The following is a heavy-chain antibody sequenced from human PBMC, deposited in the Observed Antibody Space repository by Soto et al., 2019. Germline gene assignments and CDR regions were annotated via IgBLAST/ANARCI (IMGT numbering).Heavy chain of an antibody. V-gene: IGHV4-31*03. CDR1: GGSISSGGYF. D-gene: IGHD3-3*01. CDR3: ARAPMGYDFWSGTLDFFGMDV. J-gene: IGHJ6*02. CDR2: IYYSGST. Sequence: SETLSLTCTVSGGSISSGGYFWSWIRQHPGKGLEWIGYIYYSGSTYYNPSLKSRVTISVDTSKNQFSLKLSSVTAADTAVYYCARAPMGYDFWSGTLDFFGMDVWGQGTTVTVSS.